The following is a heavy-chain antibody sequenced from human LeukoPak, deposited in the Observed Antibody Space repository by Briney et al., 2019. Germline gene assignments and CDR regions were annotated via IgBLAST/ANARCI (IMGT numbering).Heavy chain of an antibody. Sequence: GGSLRLSCAASGFTFSSYAMSWVRQAPGKGLEWVSAISGSGGSTHYADSVKGRFTISRDNSKNTLYLQMNSLRAEDTAVYYCAKDPHLAEWLFIVDYWGQGTLVTVSS. CDR1: GFTFSSYA. D-gene: IGHD3-3*01. V-gene: IGHV3-23*01. J-gene: IGHJ4*02. CDR2: ISGSGGST. CDR3: AKDPHLAEWLFIVDY.